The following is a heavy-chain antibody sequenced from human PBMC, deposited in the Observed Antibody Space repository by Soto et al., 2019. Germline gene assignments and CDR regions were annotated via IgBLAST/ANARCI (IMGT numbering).Heavy chain of an antibody. CDR3: ARRWGEGRVDS. V-gene: IGHV4-4*02. Sequence: QVQLQESGPGLVKPSGTLSLTCAVSGGSISSSNWWSWVRQPPGKGLEWIGEIYHSGNTNYNPSLKSRVTMAVDKSRNQFSRTLSSVTAADTAVYYCARRWGEGRVDSWGQGTLVTVSS. CDR2: IYHSGNT. D-gene: IGHD3-10*01. J-gene: IGHJ4*02. CDR1: GGSISSSNW.